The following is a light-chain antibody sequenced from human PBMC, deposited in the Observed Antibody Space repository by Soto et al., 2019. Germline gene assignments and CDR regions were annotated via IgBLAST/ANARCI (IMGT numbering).Light chain of an antibody. CDR2: DTS. Sequence: EIGVTQSPATLSVSPGEIVTLSFRVSQSVRNKVGWYQHRPGQTPRVIMYDTSTRAAGIPARFSGSGYGTYFTLTISSLQSEDFAVYYCQQYNIWRSITFGQGTRLENK. V-gene: IGKV3-15*01. J-gene: IGKJ5*01. CDR3: QQYNIWRSIT. CDR1: QSVRNK.